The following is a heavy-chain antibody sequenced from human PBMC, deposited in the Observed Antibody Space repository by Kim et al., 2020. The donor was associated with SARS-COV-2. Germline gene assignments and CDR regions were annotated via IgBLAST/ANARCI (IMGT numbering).Heavy chain of an antibody. CDR1: GCTFSSYS. CDR2: IIPIFGKA. D-gene: IGHD2-2*01. V-gene: IGHV1-69*13. Sequence: SVKVSCKASGCTFSSYSISWVRQAPGQGLEWMGGIIPIFGKANYAQKFQGRVTITADASTSTAYMELSSLRSEDTAVYYCARGGVVVPAATLGAFDIWGQGTMVTVSS. CDR3: ARGGVVVPAATLGAFDI. J-gene: IGHJ3*02.